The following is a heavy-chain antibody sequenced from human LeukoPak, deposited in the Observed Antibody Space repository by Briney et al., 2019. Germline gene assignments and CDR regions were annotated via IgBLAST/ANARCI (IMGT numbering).Heavy chain of an antibody. J-gene: IGHJ6*04. V-gene: IGHV3-48*03. D-gene: IGHD2-2*01. CDR3: ARDRGYCSSTSCPDPLYYYYGMDV. CDR2: ISSSGSTI. Sequence: PGGSLRLSCAASGFTFSRYEMNWVRQAPGKGLEWVSYISSSGSTIYYADSVKGRFTISRDNAKNSLYLQMNSLRAEDTAVYYCARDRGYCSSTSCPDPLYYYYGMDVWGKGTTVTVSS. CDR1: GFTFSRYE.